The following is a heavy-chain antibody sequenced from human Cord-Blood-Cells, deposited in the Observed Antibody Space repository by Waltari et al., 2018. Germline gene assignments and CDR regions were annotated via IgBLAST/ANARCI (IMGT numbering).Heavy chain of an antibody. CDR3: ATAGDYGGNSVFAFDI. D-gene: IGHD4-17*01. CDR2: FDPEDGET. Sequence: QVQLVRSGAAVKKPGASVTVSCKVAGYTLTELSMHWVRQAPGKGLEWMGGFDPEDGETIYAQKFQGRVTMTEDTSTDTAYMELSSLRSEDTAVYYCATAGDYGGNSVFAFDIWGQGTMVTVSS. J-gene: IGHJ3*02. CDR1: GYTLTELS. V-gene: IGHV1-24*01.